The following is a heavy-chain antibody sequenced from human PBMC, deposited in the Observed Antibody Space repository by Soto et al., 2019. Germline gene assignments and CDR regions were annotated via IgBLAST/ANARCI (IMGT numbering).Heavy chain of an antibody. CDR3: APRPEYQLLWGMVWFDP. CDR1: GFTFSSYA. Sequence: EVQLLESGGGLVQPGGSLRLSCAASGFTFSSYAMSWVRQAPGKGLEWVSAISGSGGSTYYADSVKGRFTISRDNSKNTLYLQMNSLRAEDTAVYYCAPRPEYQLLWGMVWFDPWGQGTLVTVSS. D-gene: IGHD2-2*01. CDR2: ISGSGGST. J-gene: IGHJ5*02. V-gene: IGHV3-23*01.